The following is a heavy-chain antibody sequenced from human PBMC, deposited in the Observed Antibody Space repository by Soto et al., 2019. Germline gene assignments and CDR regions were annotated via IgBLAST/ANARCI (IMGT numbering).Heavy chain of an antibody. D-gene: IGHD2-2*01. CDR3: ARELVVGPAEYFQH. CDR1: GFTFRSYW. CDR2: INQEGSEK. Sequence: EVQLVESGGGLVQPGGSLRLSCAASGFTFRSYWMSWVRQAPGKGLEWVANINQEGSEKYYVDSVKGRFTISRDNAKNSLYLKMSSLGDEDTAVYYCARELVVGPAEYFQHWGPGTLVTVSS. V-gene: IGHV3-7*01. J-gene: IGHJ1*01.